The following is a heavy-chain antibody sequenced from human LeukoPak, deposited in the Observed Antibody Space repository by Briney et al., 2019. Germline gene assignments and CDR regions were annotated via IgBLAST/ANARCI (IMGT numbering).Heavy chain of an antibody. CDR1: GFSFSDSW. Sequence: GGSLRLSCAASGFSFSDSWMSWVRQAPGKGPEWVANIKPDGTEEHYVDSVKGRFTISRDNSKNTLYLQMNSLRAEDTAVYYCARDLSRTVTTFGFDYWGQGTLVTVSS. V-gene: IGHV3-7*01. CDR3: ARDLSRTVTTFGFDY. J-gene: IGHJ4*02. CDR2: IKPDGTEE. D-gene: IGHD3-16*01.